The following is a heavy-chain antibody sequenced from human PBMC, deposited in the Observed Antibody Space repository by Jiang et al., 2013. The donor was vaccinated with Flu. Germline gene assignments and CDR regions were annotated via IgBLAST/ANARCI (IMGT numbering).Heavy chain of an antibody. D-gene: IGHD6-19*01. CDR2: TYYRSKWYN. J-gene: IGHJ4*02. CDR3: ARESLYSSGWYGVDY. CDR1: SVSSNSAA. V-gene: IGHV6-1*01. Sequence: SVSSNSAAWNWIRQSPSRGLEWLGRTYYRSKWYNDYAASVKSRITINPDTSKNQFSLQLNSVTPEDTAVYYCARESLYSSGWYGVDYWGQGTLVTVSS.